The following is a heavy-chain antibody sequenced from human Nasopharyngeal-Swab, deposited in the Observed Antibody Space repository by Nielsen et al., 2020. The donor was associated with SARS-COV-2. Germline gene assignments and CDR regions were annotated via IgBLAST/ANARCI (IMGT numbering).Heavy chain of an antibody. CDR1: GGTFSSYA. V-gene: IGHV1-69*13. CDR3: ARRPYSSSSGDYYYGMDV. J-gene: IGHJ6*02. Sequence: SVKVSCKASGGTFSSYAISWVRQAPGQGLEGMGGIIPIFGTANYAQKFQGRVTITADESTSTAYMELSSLRSEDTAVYYCARRPYSSSSGDYYYGMDVWGQGTTVTVSS. D-gene: IGHD6-6*01. CDR2: IIPIFGTA.